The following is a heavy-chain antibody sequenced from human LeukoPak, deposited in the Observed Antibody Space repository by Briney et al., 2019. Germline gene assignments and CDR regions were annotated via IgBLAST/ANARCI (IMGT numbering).Heavy chain of an antibody. V-gene: IGHV4-34*01. Sequence: SETLSLTCAVYGGSFSGYYWSWIRQPPGKGLEWIGEINHSGSTNYNPSLKSRVTISVDTSKNQFSLKLSSVTAADTAVYYCARDYDFWSGPRDAFDIWGQGTMVTVSS. CDR2: INHSGST. J-gene: IGHJ3*02. D-gene: IGHD3-3*01. CDR3: ARDYDFWSGPRDAFDI. CDR1: GGSFSGYY.